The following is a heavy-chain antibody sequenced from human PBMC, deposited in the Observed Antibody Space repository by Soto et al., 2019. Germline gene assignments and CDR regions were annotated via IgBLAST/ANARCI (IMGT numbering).Heavy chain of an antibody. V-gene: IGHV6-1*01. J-gene: IGHJ5*02. CDR1: GDSVSSDSVA. CDR2: TYYRSKWYN. CDR3: ARDTTYNNWSNWFDP. D-gene: IGHD1-1*01. Sequence: SQTLSLTCAISGDSVSSDSVAWNWIRQSPSSGLEWLGRTYYRSKWYNDYAVSVKGRITINSDTSKNQFSLHLNSVTPEDTAVYYRARDTTYNNWSNWFDPWGQGTLVTVSS.